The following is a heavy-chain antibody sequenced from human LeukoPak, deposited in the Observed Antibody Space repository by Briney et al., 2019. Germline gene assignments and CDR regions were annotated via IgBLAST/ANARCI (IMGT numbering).Heavy chain of an antibody. V-gene: IGHV3-20*04. Sequence: PGGSLRLSCSASGFTFSGYVMAWVRQAPGMGLVGCVGINWNDGSSGYADSVKGRFTITRDNAKNYLYLQMNSLRDEHTALYYCATQVEYSSSRYFDYWGQGTLVTVSS. CDR3: ATQVEYSSSRYFDY. CDR1: GFTFSGYV. CDR2: INWNDGSS. J-gene: IGHJ4*02. D-gene: IGHD6-6*01.